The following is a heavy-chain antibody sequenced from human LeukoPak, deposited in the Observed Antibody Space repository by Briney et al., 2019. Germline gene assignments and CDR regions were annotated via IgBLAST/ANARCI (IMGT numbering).Heavy chain of an antibody. CDR3: AKDGGEYSSSSDYFDY. J-gene: IGHJ4*02. D-gene: IGHD6-6*01. CDR2: ISGSGGST. Sequence: PGGSPRLSCAASGFTFSSYAMSWVRQAPGKGLEWVSAISGSGGSTYYADSVKGRFTISRDNSKNTLYLQMNSLRAEDTAVYYCAKDGGEYSSSSDYFDYWGQGTLVTVSS. V-gene: IGHV3-23*01. CDR1: GFTFSSYA.